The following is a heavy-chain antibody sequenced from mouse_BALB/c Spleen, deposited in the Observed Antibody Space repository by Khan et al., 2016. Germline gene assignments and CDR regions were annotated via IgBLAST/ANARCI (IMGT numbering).Heavy chain of an antibody. CDR3: ASAWYSMDY. CDR1: GYTFSNYW. J-gene: IGHJ4*01. V-gene: IGHV1-9*01. CDR2: ILPGSDRT. Sequence: QVRLQQSGAELMKPGAPVKISCKATGYTFSNYWIEWVKQRPGHGLEWIGEILPGSDRTNYNERLKAKPTFTADTASNTAYMQLSSLTSEDTAVYYCASAWYSMDYWGQGTSVTVSS.